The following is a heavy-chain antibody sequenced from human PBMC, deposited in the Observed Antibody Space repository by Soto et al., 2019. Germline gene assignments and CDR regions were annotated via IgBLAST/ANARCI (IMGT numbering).Heavy chain of an antibody. CDR3: ARGPGSWYYYYMDV. V-gene: IGHV1-8*01. J-gene: IGHJ6*03. Sequence: QVQLVQSGAEVKKPGASVKVSCKASGYTFTSYDINWVRQATGQGLEWMGWMNPNSGNTGYAQKFQGRVTMTRNTSISTAYMELSSRRSEGTAGYYCARGPGSWYYYYMDVWGKGTTVTVSS. CDR2: MNPNSGNT. D-gene: IGHD6-13*01. CDR1: GYTFTSYD.